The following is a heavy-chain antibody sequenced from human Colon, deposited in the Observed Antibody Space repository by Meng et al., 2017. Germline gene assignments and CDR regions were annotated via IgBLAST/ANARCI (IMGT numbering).Heavy chain of an antibody. V-gene: IGHV4-31*03. Sequence: QGQLQEPGPGLGKASQTLSLTCTVSGGSISSCGFYWSWIRQHPGKGLEWIGYIYYSGSTYYNPSLRSRVAISIDTSKNQFSLKLTSVTAADTAVYFCARTNYGDYNWFDPWGQGTLVTVSS. J-gene: IGHJ5*02. D-gene: IGHD4-17*01. CDR3: ARTNYGDYNWFDP. CDR1: GGSISSCGFY. CDR2: IYYSGST.